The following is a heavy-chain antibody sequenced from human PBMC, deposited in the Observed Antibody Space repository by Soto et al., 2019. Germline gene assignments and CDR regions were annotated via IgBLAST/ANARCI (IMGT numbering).Heavy chain of an antibody. CDR3: ARERSLEWLVAASPGCFDY. J-gene: IGHJ4*02. D-gene: IGHD3-3*01. V-gene: IGHV1-3*01. CDR2: INAGNGNT. CDR1: GYTFTSYA. Sequence: ASVKVSCKASGYTFTSYAMHWVRQAPGQRLEWMGWINAGNGNTKYSQKFQGRVTITRDTSASTAYMELSSLRSEDTAVYYCARERSLEWLVAASPGCFDYWGQGTRVTVSX.